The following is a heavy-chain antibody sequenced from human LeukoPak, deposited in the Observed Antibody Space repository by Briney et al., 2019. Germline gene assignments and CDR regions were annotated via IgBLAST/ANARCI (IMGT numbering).Heavy chain of an antibody. CDR2: ISWDGGST. CDR3: AKDITYGGNSWLDY. D-gene: IGHD4-23*01. Sequence: GGSLRLSCAASGFTFDDYAMHWVRQAPGKGLEWVSLISWDGGSTYYADSVKGRFTISRDNSKNSLYLQMNSLRAEDTALYYCAKDITYGGNSWLDYWGQGTQVTVSS. CDR1: GFTFDDYA. J-gene: IGHJ4*02. V-gene: IGHV3-43D*03.